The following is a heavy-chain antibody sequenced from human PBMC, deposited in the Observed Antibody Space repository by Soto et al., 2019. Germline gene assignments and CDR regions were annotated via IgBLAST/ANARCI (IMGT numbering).Heavy chain of an antibody. Sequence: SVKVSCKASGGTFSSYAISWVRQAPGQGLEWMGGIIPIFGTANYAQKFQGRVTITADESTSTAYMELSSLRSEDTAVYYRARGLSPGYSYGYYFDYWGQGTLVTVSS. D-gene: IGHD5-18*01. V-gene: IGHV1-69*13. CDR2: IIPIFGTA. CDR3: ARGLSPGYSYGYYFDY. J-gene: IGHJ4*02. CDR1: GGTFSSYA.